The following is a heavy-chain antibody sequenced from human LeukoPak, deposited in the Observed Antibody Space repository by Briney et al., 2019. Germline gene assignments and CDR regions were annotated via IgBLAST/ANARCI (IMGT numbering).Heavy chain of an antibody. V-gene: IGHV1-46*01. CDR1: GYTFTGYY. Sequence: ASVKXSCKASGYTFTGYYMHWVRQAPGQGLEWMGIINPSGGSTSYAQKFQGRVTMTRDMSTSTDYMELSRLRSEDTAVYYCARDNSVEDTAWWFDPWGQGTLVTVSS. D-gene: IGHD4-23*01. CDR2: INPSGGST. CDR3: ARDNSVEDTAWWFDP. J-gene: IGHJ5*02.